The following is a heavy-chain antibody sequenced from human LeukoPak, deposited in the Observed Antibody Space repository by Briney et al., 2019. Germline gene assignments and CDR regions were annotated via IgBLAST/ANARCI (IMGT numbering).Heavy chain of an antibody. Sequence: PGRSLRLSCAASGFTSSSYAMHWVRQAPGKGLEWVAVISYDGSNKYYADSVKGRFTISRDDSKNTLYLQMNSLRAEDTAVYYCARDSMEVVAATDDAFDIWGQGTMVTVSS. V-gene: IGHV3-30*04. CDR1: GFTSSSYA. D-gene: IGHD2-15*01. CDR2: ISYDGSNK. CDR3: ARDSMEVVAATDDAFDI. J-gene: IGHJ3*02.